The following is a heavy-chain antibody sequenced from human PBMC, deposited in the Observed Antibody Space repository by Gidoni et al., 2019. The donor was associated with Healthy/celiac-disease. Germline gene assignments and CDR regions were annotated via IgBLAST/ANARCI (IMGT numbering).Heavy chain of an antibody. CDR3: AKFHCSGGSCLNYYYYYGMDV. V-gene: IGHV3-30*18. CDR2: ISYDGSNK. Sequence: QVQLVESGGGVVQPGRSLRLSCAASGFTCRSDGMHVVRQAPGKGLAWVAVISYDGSNKYYADSVKGRFTISRDNSKNTLYLQMNSLRAEDTAVYYCAKFHCSGGSCLNYYYYYGMDVWGQGTTVTVSS. CDR1: GFTCRSDG. J-gene: IGHJ6*02. D-gene: IGHD2-15*01.